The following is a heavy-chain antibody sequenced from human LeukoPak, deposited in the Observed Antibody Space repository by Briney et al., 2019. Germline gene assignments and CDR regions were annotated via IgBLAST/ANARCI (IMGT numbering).Heavy chain of an antibody. CDR3: ARRPSGHFYFTY. CDR2: IYYNEDT. CDR1: GVSIYSSTYY. J-gene: IGHJ4*02. V-gene: IGHV4-39*02. D-gene: IGHD3-3*01. Sequence: SETLSLTCSVSGVSIYSSTYYWAWIRQPPGKGLEFIGSIYYNEDTFHNPSLKSRLTISVDTSANLFSLRLTSVTAADTATYYCARRPSGHFYFTYWGQGTLVTVSS.